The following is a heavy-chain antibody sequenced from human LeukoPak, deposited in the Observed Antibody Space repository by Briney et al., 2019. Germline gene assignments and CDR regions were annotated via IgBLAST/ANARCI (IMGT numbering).Heavy chain of an antibody. Sequence: GASVKVSCKASGGTFSSYAISWVRQAPGQGLEWMGGIIPIFGTANYAQKFQGRVTITADKSTSTAYMELSSLRSEDTAVYYCARDALGYCSGGSCLYYYYYMDVWGKGTTVTVSS. J-gene: IGHJ6*03. CDR3: ARDALGYCSGGSCLYYYYYMDV. CDR1: GGTFSSYA. D-gene: IGHD2-15*01. CDR2: IIPIFGTA. V-gene: IGHV1-69*06.